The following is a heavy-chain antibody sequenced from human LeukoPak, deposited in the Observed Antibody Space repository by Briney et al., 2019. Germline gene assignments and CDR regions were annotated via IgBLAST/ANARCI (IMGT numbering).Heavy chain of an antibody. CDR3: ARAADSSGWYYFDS. V-gene: IGHV3-30*01. J-gene: IGHJ4*02. D-gene: IGHD6-19*01. CDR1: GFTFGAHA. Sequence: GSLRLSCAASGFTFGAHAMHWVRQAPGKGLEWVAVISHDGRNKYNAASVEGRFTISRDKSKSTLYLQMNSLRIEDTAVYYCARAADSSGWYYFDSWGQGTLAIVSS. CDR2: ISHDGRNK.